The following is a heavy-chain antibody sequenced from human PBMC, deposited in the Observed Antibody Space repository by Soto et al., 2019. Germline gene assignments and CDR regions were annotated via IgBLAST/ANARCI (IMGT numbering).Heavy chain of an antibody. V-gene: IGHV6-1*01. J-gene: IGHJ4*02. CDR3: ASGFAVTGFRD. CDR2: THCWSKWYF. CDR1: GDSVSSNNTA. D-gene: IGHD1-20*01. Sequence: QVQLQQSGPGLVKPSQTLSLTCAISGDSVSSNNTAWNWIRQSPSRGLEWLGRTHCWSKWYFDYADSEKRRLTINPDTSKKQFSLQLNSVTPEDTAVYYCASGFAVTGFRDWGQGALVIVSS.